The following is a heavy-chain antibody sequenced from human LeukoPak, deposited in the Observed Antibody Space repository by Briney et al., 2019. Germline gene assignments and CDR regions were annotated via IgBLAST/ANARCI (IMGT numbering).Heavy chain of an antibody. CDR1: GGSFSGYY. CDR2: INHSGST. V-gene: IGHV4-34*01. CDR3: ARGWIDAFDI. J-gene: IGHJ3*02. D-gene: IGHD1-1*01. Sequence: SETLSLTCAVYGGSFSGYYWSWIRQPPGKGLEWIGEINHSGSTNYNPSLKSRVTISVDTSKNQFSLKLSSVTAADTAVYYCARGWIDAFDIWGQGTMVTVSS.